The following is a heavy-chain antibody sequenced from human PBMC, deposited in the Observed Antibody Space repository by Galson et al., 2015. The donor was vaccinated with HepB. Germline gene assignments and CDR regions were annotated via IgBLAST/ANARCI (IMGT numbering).Heavy chain of an antibody. CDR1: GFTFSSYA. V-gene: IGHV3-30-3*01. CDR2: ISYDGSNK. Sequence: SLRLSCAASGFTFSSYAMHWVRWAPGKGLEWVAVISYDGSNKYYADSVKVRFTISRDNSKNTLYLQMNSLRAEDTAVYYCACGLKVDWQADYSGQGTLVTVSS. CDR3: ACGLKVDWQADY. D-gene: IGHD3/OR15-3a*01. J-gene: IGHJ4*02.